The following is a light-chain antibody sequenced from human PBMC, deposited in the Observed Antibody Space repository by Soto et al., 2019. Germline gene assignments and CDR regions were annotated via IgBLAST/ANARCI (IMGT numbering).Light chain of an antibody. J-gene: IGKJ5*01. CDR2: DAS. Sequence: EIVLTQSPATLSLSPGERATLSCRASQSVSSYLAWYQQKPGQAPRLLIYDASNRATGIRARFSGSWSGTDFTLTISSLEPEDFAVYYCQQRSNWPPTFGQGTRLEIK. CDR1: QSVSSY. V-gene: IGKV3-11*01. CDR3: QQRSNWPPT.